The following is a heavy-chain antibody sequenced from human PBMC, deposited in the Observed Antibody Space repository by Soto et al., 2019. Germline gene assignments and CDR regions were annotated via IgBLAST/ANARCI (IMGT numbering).Heavy chain of an antibody. CDR1: GYTFTNYD. CDR3: ARGRRTFDY. Sequence: QVQLVQSGAEVKKPGASVKVSCKASGYTFTNYDINWVRQATGQGLEWVGWMNPNSGNTDYAQKFQGRVTMTKNTSILKAYTELSSLRSEDTAVYYCARGRRTFDYWGQGALVTVSS. CDR2: MNPNSGNT. J-gene: IGHJ4*02. V-gene: IGHV1-8*01.